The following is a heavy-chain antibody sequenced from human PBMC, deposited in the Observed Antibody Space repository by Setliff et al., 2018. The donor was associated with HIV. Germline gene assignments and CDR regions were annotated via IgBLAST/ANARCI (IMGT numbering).Heavy chain of an antibody. D-gene: IGHD3-3*02. Sequence: ASVKVSCKTSGGTFRSQAISWVRQAPGQGLQWMGWINPRSGVTKYAQKFQGRFIMTTDTTINTLYMELERLTSDDTALYYCARDSGTNDHFLSPYYGALDFWGLGTLVTAPQ. CDR1: GGTFRSQA. V-gene: IGHV1-2*02. CDR2: INPRSGVT. CDR3: ARDSGTNDHFLSPYYGALDF. J-gene: IGHJ4*02.